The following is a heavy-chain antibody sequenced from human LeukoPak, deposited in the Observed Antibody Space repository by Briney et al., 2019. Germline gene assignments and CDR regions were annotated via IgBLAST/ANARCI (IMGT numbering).Heavy chain of an antibody. Sequence: SVKVSCKASGGTFSSYAISWVRQAPGQGLEWMGRIIPIFGTANYAQKFQGRVTITTDESTSTAYMELSSLRSEDTAVYYCARDVENGYGDYAPYWGQGTLVTVSS. CDR3: ARDVENGYGDYAPY. CDR1: GGTFSSYA. CDR2: IIPIFGTA. J-gene: IGHJ4*02. D-gene: IGHD4-17*01. V-gene: IGHV1-69*05.